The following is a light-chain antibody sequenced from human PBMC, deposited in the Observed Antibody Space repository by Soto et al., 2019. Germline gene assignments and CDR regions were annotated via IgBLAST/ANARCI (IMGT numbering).Light chain of an antibody. Sequence: QSALTQPASVSGSPGQSSTISCTGTSSDVGTYNYVSWYQQHPGKAPKLIIYDVSNRPSGISNRFSGSKSGNVASLTISGLQADDEADYYCSSFTSSTLDVFGTGTKLTVL. CDR2: DVS. V-gene: IGLV2-14*01. CDR1: SSDVGTYNY. CDR3: SSFTSSTLDV. J-gene: IGLJ1*01.